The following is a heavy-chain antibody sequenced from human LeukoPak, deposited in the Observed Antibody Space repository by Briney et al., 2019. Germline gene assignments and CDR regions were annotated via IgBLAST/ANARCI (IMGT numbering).Heavy chain of an antibody. CDR3: VKYTGNSILVRFDY. V-gene: IGHV3-23*01. D-gene: IGHD4-23*01. J-gene: IGHJ4*02. Sequence: GGSLRLSCAASGFTFSSYAMTWVRQAPGKGLEWVSGISGSGSGTHYADSVKGRFTISRDNSKTTLYLQMNSLRAEDTALYYCVKYTGNSILVRFDYWGQGTLVTVSS. CDR2: ISGSGSGT. CDR1: GFTFSSYA.